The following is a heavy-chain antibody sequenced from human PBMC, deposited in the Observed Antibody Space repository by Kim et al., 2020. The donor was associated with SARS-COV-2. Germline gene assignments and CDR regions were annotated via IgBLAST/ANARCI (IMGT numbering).Heavy chain of an antibody. V-gene: IGHV1-18*01. J-gene: IGHJ4*02. Sequence: AQKLQGRVTMTTDTSTSTAYMELRSLRSDDTAVYYCARDYYDSSGYDIGNWGQGTLVTVSS. D-gene: IGHD3-22*01. CDR3: ARDYYDSSGYDIGN.